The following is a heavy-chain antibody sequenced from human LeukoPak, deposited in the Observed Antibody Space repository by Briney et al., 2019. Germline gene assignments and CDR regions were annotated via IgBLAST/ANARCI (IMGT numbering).Heavy chain of an antibody. CDR2: INHSGST. D-gene: IGHD3-10*01. J-gene: IGHJ1*01. V-gene: IGHV4-34*01. CDR1: GGSFSGYY. CDR3: AQTAVADYYSAGSVPHQH. Sequence: SETLSLTCAVYGGSFSGYYWSWIRQPPGKGLEWIGEINHSGSTNYNPSLKSRVTISVDTSKNQFSLKLSSVTAADTAVYYCAQTAVADYYSAGSVPHQHWGQGTLVSV.